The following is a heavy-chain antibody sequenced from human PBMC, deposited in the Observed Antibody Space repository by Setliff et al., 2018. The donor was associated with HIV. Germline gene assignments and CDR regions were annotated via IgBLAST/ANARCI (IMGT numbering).Heavy chain of an antibody. J-gene: IGHJ3*02. V-gene: IGHV4-39*07. D-gene: IGHD4-17*01. CDR1: GGSISSSSHY. CDR2: MSYSGNT. Sequence: SETLSLTCTVSGGSISSSSHYWGWIRQPPGKGLEWIGSMSYSGNTCNNPSLKSRVTISVDTSKNQFSLKLSSVTAADTAVYYCARDDYGDYTVFDIWGQGTMVTVSS. CDR3: ARDDYGDYTVFDI.